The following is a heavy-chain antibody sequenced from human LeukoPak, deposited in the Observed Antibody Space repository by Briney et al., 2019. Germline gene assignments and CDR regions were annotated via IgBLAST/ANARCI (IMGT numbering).Heavy chain of an antibody. J-gene: IGHJ3*02. Sequence: GGSLRLSCAASGFTFSTYAMSWVRQAPGKGLEWVSSGSSSSSYIYYADSVKGRFTISRDNAKNSLYLHMNSPGAEDTAVYYCASAGGAAFAFDIWGQGTMVTVSS. CDR2: GSSSSSYI. D-gene: IGHD6-25*01. CDR3: ASAGGAAFAFDI. CDR1: GFTFSTYA. V-gene: IGHV3-21*01.